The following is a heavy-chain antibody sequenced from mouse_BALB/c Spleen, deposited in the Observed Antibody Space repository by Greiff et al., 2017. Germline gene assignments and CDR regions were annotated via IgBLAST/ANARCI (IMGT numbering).Heavy chain of an antibody. Sequence: EVKVVESGGGLVQPGGSRKLSCAASGFTFSSFGMHWVRQAPEKGLEWVAYISSGSSTIYYADTVKGRCTISRDNPKNTLFLQMTSLRSEDTAMYYCARDWFAYWGQGTLVTVSA. V-gene: IGHV5-17*02. CDR2: ISSGSSTI. J-gene: IGHJ3*01. CDR1: GFTFSSFG. CDR3: ARDWFAY.